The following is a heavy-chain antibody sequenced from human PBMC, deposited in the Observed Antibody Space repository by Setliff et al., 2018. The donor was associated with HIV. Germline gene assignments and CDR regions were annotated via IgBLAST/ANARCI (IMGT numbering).Heavy chain of an antibody. V-gene: IGHV3-66*02. CDR2: KYNGGNT. J-gene: IGHJ4*02. CDR3: AGRRADAASFDY. Sequence: GGSLRLSCAASGFSVSSSHMSWVRQAPGKGLEWVSLKYNGGNTHYADSVRGRFTVSRDSSKNTVYLQMTSLRPEDTAVYYCAGRRADAASFDYWGQGTLVTVSS. CDR1: GFSVSSSH. D-gene: IGHD6-13*01.